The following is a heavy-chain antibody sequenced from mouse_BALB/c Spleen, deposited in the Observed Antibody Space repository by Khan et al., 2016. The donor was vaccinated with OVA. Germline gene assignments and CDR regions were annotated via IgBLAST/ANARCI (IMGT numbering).Heavy chain of an antibody. D-gene: IGHD1-1*01. J-gene: IGHJ4*01. Sequence: DLVKPGASVNLSCKASGYTFTSYWINWIKQRPGQGLEWIGRIAPGSSNAYYNDMFKDKATLTVDTSSSTAYIQLSSLSSEDSAVYFRARENYYGRSCYAMDYWGQGTSVTVSS. CDR3: ARENYYGRSCYAMDY. CDR1: GYTFTSYW. V-gene: IGHV1S41*01. CDR2: IAPGSSNA.